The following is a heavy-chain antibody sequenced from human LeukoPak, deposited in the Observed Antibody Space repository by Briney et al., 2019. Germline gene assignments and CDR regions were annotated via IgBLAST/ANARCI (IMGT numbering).Heavy chain of an antibody. J-gene: IGHJ4*02. CDR2: ISSSGSTI. D-gene: IGHD2-2*01. CDR1: GFTFSSYS. CDR3: AKGGSSTSPHYFDY. Sequence: PGGSLRLSYAASGFTFSSYSMNWVRQAPGKGLEWVSYISSSGSTIYYADSVKGRFTISRDNAKNSLYLQMNSLRAEDTALYYCAKGGSSTSPHYFDYWGQGTLVTVSS. V-gene: IGHV3-48*04.